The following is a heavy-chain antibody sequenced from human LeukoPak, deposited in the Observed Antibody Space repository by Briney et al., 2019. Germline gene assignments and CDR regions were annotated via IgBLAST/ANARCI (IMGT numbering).Heavy chain of an antibody. Sequence: SETLSLTCTVSGGSISSYYWSWIRQPPGKGLEWVGYIYYSGSTNYNPSLKSRVTISVDTSKNQFSLKLSSVTAADTAVYYCARGWGFFDYWGQGTLVTVSS. CDR1: GGSISSYY. D-gene: IGHD3-16*01. V-gene: IGHV4-59*01. CDR3: ARGWGFFDY. CDR2: IYYSGST. J-gene: IGHJ4*02.